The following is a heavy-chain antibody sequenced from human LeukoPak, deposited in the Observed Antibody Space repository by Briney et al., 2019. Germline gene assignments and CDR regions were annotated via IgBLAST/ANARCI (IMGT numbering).Heavy chain of an antibody. CDR2: IKEDGSEE. V-gene: IGHV3-7*01. CDR1: GFSFSTYW. Sequence: GGSLRLSCAASGFSFSTYWMSWVRQAPGKGLEWVANIKEDGSEEHYMDSVKGRFTISRDNAKNSLYLLMNSLRAEDTALYFCARQVGTWRSSSSWGQGALVTVSS. D-gene: IGHD2-2*01. CDR3: ARQVGTWRSSSS. J-gene: IGHJ5*02.